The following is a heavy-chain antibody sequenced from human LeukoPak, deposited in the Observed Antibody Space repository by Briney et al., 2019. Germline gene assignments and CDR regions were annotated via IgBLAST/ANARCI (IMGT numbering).Heavy chain of an antibody. V-gene: IGHV3-21*01. CDR1: GFTFSSYS. CDR2: ISSSSSYI. Sequence: GGSLRLSCAASGFTFSSYSINWVRQAPGKGLEWVSSISSSSSYIYYADSVKGRFTISRDNAKNSLYLQMNSLRAGDTAVYYCARVGDSSGYYFDYWGQGTLVTVSS. J-gene: IGHJ4*02. D-gene: IGHD3-22*01. CDR3: ARVGDSSGYYFDY.